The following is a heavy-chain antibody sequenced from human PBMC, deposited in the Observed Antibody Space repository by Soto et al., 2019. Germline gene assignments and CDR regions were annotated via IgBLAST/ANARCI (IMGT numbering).Heavy chain of an antibody. V-gene: IGHV1-2*02. CDR1: GYTFTGYY. J-gene: IGHJ5*02. CDR2: INPNSGGT. Sequence: ASVKVSCKASGYTFTGYYMHWVRQAPGQGLEWMGWINPNSGGTNYAQKFQGRVTMTRDTSISTAYMELSRLRSDDTAVYYCARATTYYDFWSKDTWGQGTLVTVSS. D-gene: IGHD3-3*01. CDR3: ARATTYYDFWSKDT.